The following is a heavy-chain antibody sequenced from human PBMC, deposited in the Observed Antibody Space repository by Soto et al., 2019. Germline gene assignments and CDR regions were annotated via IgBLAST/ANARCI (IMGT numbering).Heavy chain of an antibody. D-gene: IGHD3-22*01. CDR2: ISYGGGTT. CDR1: EFTFSNYA. CDR3: AKNPGYYYDSTGYHFDY. Sequence: GGSLRLSCAASEFTFSNYAMSWVRQAPGKGLEWVSAISYGGGTTYYADSVKGRFTISRDNSKNTLYLQMNSLRAEDTAVYYCAKNPGYYYDSTGYHFDYWGHGTLVTVSS. V-gene: IGHV3-23*01. J-gene: IGHJ4*01.